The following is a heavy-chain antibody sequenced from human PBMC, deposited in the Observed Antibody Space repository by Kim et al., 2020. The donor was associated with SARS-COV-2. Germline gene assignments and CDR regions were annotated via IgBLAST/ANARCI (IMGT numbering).Heavy chain of an antibody. CDR1: GYTFTSYA. J-gene: IGHJ4*02. V-gene: IGHV1-3*01. D-gene: IGHD3-10*01. CDR3: ARDLWLGELSQYFFDY. CDR2: INAGNGNT. Sequence: ASVKVSCKASGYTFTSYAMHWVRQAPGQRLEWMGWINAGNGNTQYSRKFQGRVTITRDTFASTAYMELSSLRSEDTAVYYCARDLWLGELSQYFFDYWGQGTLVTVSS.